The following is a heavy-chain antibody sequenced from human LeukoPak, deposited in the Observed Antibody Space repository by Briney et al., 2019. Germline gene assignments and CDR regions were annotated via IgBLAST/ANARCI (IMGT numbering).Heavy chain of an antibody. J-gene: IGHJ6*02. D-gene: IGHD3-10*01. V-gene: IGHV3-48*03. CDR1: GFTFSSDE. CDR2: TSSSGYPI. CDR3: ARVLWHPYGMDV. Sequence: GGSLRLSCAASGFTFSSDEMKWVRQAPGKGLEWVSYTSSSGYPIYYADSVKGRFTSSRDNAKNSLYLQMNSLRTEDTAVYYCARVLWHPYGMDVWGQGTTVTVSS.